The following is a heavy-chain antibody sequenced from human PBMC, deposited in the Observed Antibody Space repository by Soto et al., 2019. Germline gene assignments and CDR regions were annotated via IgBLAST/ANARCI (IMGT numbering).Heavy chain of an antibody. J-gene: IGHJ2*01. CDR1: GGTNDTSDYY. CDR3: ASYPRITRGWHFDL. CDR2: TFHSGDT. V-gene: IGHV4-31*02. Sequence: ASETLSLTCTVSGGTNDTSDYYWTLIRQQPGKGLEWLGYTFHSGDTYYNPSLTSRLAFSVDTSKNQFSLRLTSVTVAATAIYFCASYPRITRGWHFDLWGRGTLVTVSS. D-gene: IGHD1-20*01.